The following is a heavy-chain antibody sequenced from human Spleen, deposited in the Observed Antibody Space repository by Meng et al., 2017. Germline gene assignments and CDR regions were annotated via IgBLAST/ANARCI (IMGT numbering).Heavy chain of an antibody. V-gene: IGHV4-34*01. CDR1: GGSFSGYY. CDR2: INHSGST. J-gene: IGHJ5*02. CDR3: ARGWWLATSNSNWFDP. D-gene: IGHD6-19*01. Sequence: QVQLQAVGPGLLKPSETLSLPCAVYGGSFSGYYWSWIRQPPGKGLEWIGEINHSGSTNYNPSLKSRVTISVDTSKNQFSLKLSSVTAVDTAVYYCARGWWLATSNSNWFDPWGQGTLVTVSS.